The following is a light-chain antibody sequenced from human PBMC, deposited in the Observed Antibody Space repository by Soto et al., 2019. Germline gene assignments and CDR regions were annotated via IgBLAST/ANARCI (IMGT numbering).Light chain of an antibody. CDR3: QQSYSTPLT. Sequence: DIQMTQSPSSLSASVGDRVTITCRASQSISSYLNWYQQKPGKAPKPLIYAASSLQSGVPSRFSGSGSGTDFTLTISSLQPEDFATYYCQQSYSTPLTVGGGTKVDIK. CDR1: QSISSY. V-gene: IGKV1-39*01. J-gene: IGKJ4*01. CDR2: AAS.